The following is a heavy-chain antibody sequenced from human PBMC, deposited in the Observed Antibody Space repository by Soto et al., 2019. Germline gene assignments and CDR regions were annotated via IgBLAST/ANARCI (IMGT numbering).Heavy chain of an antibody. CDR2: ITGSGGST. CDR1: GFTFSSYS. CDR3: AKEGDLIGYNYGSCFDY. J-gene: IGHJ4*02. D-gene: IGHD5-18*01. V-gene: IGHV3-23*01. Sequence: GGSLRLSCAASGFTFSSYSMSWVRQAPGKGLEWVSAITGSGGSTYYADSVKGRFTISRDNSKNTLYLQVNSLRAEDTAVYYCAKEGDLIGYNYGSCFDYWGQGTLVTSPQ.